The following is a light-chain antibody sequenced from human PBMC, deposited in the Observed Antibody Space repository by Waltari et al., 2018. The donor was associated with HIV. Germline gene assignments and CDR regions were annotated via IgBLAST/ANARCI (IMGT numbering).Light chain of an antibody. V-gene: IGLV1-40*01. CDR1: ASNIGTNYD. CDR2: GDY. Sequence: QSVLTQPPSVSGAPGQSVTISCSGSASNIGTNYDVNWYQQFPGAAPKLLIFGDYTRPSGVPDRFSGSKSGTSASLAITGLQPEDEADYYCQSYDVALGGFYLFGTGTTVTVL. J-gene: IGLJ1*01. CDR3: QSYDVALGGFYL.